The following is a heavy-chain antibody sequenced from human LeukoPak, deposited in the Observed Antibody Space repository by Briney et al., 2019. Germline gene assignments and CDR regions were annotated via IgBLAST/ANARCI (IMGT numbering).Heavy chain of an antibody. CDR2: ISASISNT. CDR3: ARDRVLVVNNFDY. Sequence: GASVKVSCKASGYTFTSYGISWVRQAPGQGLEWMGWISASISNTNYAQKLQGRVTMTTDTSTSTAYMELRSLRSDDTAVYYCARDRVLVVNNFDYWGQGTLVTVPS. V-gene: IGHV1-18*01. J-gene: IGHJ4*02. CDR1: GYTFTSYG. D-gene: IGHD2-15*01.